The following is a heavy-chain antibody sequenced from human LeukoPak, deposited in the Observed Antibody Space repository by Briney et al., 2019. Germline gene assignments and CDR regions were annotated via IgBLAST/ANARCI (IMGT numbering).Heavy chain of an antibody. CDR3: ARSVRGLINTFDS. D-gene: IGHD3-10*01. V-gene: IGHV4-59*01. CDR1: GGSISGYY. J-gene: IGHJ4*02. CDR2: IYYSGST. Sequence: NPSETLSLTCSVSGGSISGYYCSWIRQSPGKGLEWIGFIYYSGSTNYNPSLKSRVTISVDTSKNQFSLKLFSVTAADTAVYYCARSVRGLINTFDSWGQGTLVTVSS.